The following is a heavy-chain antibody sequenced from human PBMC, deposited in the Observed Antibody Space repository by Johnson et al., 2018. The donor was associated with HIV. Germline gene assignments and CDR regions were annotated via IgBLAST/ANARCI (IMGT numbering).Heavy chain of an antibody. D-gene: IGHD6-19*01. CDR2: IRYDGSNK. CDR3: ARGQWLIHGVFDI. V-gene: IGHV3-30*02. Sequence: QVQLVESGGGVVQPGGSLRLSCAASGFTFSSYGMHWVRQAPGKGPEWVAFIRYDGSNKYYADSLKGRFTISRDNSKNTLYLQVNRLTADDTAVYYCARGQWLIHGVFDIWGQGTMVTVSS. CDR1: GFTFSSYG. J-gene: IGHJ3*02.